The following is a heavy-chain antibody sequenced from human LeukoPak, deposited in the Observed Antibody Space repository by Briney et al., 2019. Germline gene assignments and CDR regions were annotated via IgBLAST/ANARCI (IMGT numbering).Heavy chain of an antibody. CDR3: ARGVVGATSVGSDY. CDR2: INHSGST. V-gene: IGHV4-34*01. Sequence: SETLSLTCAVYGGSFSGYYWSWIRQPPGKGLEWIGEINHSGSTNYNPSLKSRVTISVDTSKNQFSLKLSSVTAADTAVYYCARGVVGATSVGSDYWGQGTLVTVSS. D-gene: IGHD1-26*01. J-gene: IGHJ4*02. CDR1: GGSFSGYY.